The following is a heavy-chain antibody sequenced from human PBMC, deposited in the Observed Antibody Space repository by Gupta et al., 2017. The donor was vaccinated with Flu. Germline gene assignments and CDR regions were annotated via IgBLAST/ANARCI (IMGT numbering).Heavy chain of an antibody. Sequence: EVQLEQSGAEVKKPGESLKISCKASEYIFANYWIGWVRQMPGKGPEWMGIIYPADSDTRYSQSVQGQVTISVDKSISTVYLQWSSLKASDTAIYYCAKRRYTHLYLENWFDPWGQGTLVTGFS. J-gene: IGHJ5*02. CDR3: AKRRYTHLYLENWFDP. D-gene: IGHD1-20*01. V-gene: IGHV5-51*03. CDR1: EYIFANYW. CDR2: IYPADSDT.